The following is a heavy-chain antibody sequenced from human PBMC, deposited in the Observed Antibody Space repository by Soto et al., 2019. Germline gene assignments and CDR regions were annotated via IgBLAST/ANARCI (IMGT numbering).Heavy chain of an antibody. Sequence: PSETLSLTCNVSCASISSYFWTWIRQPAGKGLDWIGRISTSGTTNYNPSLKSRVTLSVDTSKNHFSLNLSSVTAADTAVYYCAREAGPDRWFDPWGQGTLVTVSS. J-gene: IGHJ5*02. D-gene: IGHD6-19*01. CDR1: CASISSYF. CDR2: ISTSGTT. V-gene: IGHV4-4*07. CDR3: AREAGPDRWFDP.